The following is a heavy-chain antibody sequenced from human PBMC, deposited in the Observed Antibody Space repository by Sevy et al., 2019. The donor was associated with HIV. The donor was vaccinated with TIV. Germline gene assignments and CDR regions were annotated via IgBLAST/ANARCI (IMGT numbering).Heavy chain of an antibody. CDR3: AKGGNGDGYNFLSYFDF. D-gene: IGHD1-1*01. J-gene: IGHJ4*02. CDR1: GFTFTNYA. Sequence: GGSLRLSCAASGFTFTNYAMSWVRQAPGKGLEWVSTISGTGGSKYYADSVKGRFTISRDNSQNTLYLQMTSLRAEDTAVYYCAKGGNGDGYNFLSYFDFWGQGTMVTVSS. V-gene: IGHV3-23*01. CDR2: ISGTGGSK.